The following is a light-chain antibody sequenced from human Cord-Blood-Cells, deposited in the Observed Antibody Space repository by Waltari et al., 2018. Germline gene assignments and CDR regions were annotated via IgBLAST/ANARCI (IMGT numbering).Light chain of an antibody. J-gene: IGLJ1*01. CDR1: SSNTGAGYD. V-gene: IGLV1-40*01. CDR2: GNS. Sequence: QSVLTQPPSVSGAQGQRVTISRTGSSSNTGAGYDVHWYQQLPGTAPKLLIYGNSNRPSGVPDRFSGSKSGTSASLAITGLQAEDEADYYCQSYDSSLSGYVFGTGTKVTVL. CDR3: QSYDSSLSGYV.